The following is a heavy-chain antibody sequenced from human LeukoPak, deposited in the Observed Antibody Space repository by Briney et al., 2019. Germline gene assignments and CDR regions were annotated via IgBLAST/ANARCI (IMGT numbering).Heavy chain of an antibody. D-gene: IGHD2/OR15-2a*01. CDR3: ARGRYYPFDY. Sequence: PSETLSLTCAVSGDSISSGGYSWSWIRQPPGKGLEWIGYIYHSGSTYYNPSLKSRVTISVDRSKNQFSLKLSSVTAADTAVYYCARGRYYPFDYWGQGTLVTVSS. J-gene: IGHJ4*02. V-gene: IGHV4-30-2*01. CDR2: IYHSGST. CDR1: GDSISSGGYS.